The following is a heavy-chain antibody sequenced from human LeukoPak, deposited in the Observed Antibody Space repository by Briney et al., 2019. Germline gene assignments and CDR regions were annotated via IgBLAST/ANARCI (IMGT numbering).Heavy chain of an antibody. CDR2: ISAYNGNT. CDR1: GYTFTSYG. Sequence: ASVKVSCKASGYTFTSYGISWVRQAPGQGLEWMGWISAYNGNTNYAQKLQGRVTMTTDTSTSTAYMELRSLRSDDTAVYYCAREGVGDFWSGYYKYPFDYWGQGTLVTVSS. CDR3: AREGVGDFWSGYYKYPFDY. V-gene: IGHV1-18*01. J-gene: IGHJ4*02. D-gene: IGHD3-3*01.